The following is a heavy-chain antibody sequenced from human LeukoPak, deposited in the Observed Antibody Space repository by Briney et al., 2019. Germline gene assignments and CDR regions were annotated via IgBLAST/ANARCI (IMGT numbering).Heavy chain of an antibody. D-gene: IGHD1-26*01. CDR3: ASSMGAYRAFDI. CDR1: GYSIISGYY. CDR2: IYHSGST. Sequence: SETLSLTCTVSGYSIISGYYWGWIRQPPGKGLEWIGSIYHSGSTYYNPSLKSRVTISVDTSKNQFSLKLSSVTAADTAVYYCASSMGAYRAFDIWGQGTMVTVSS. J-gene: IGHJ3*02. V-gene: IGHV4-38-2*02.